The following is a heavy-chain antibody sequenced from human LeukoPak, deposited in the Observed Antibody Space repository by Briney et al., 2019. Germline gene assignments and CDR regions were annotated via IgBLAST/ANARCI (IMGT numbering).Heavy chain of an antibody. V-gene: IGHV1-69*01. CDR1: GGTFSSYA. D-gene: IGHD4-17*01. CDR3: ARGTTVTPYYFDY. J-gene: IGHJ4*02. Sequence: SVKVSCKASGGTFSSYAIGWVRQAPGQGLERMGGIIPIFGTANYAQKFQGRVTITADESTSTAYMELSSLRSEDTAVYYCARGTTVTPYYFDYWGQGTLVTVSS. CDR2: IIPIFGTA.